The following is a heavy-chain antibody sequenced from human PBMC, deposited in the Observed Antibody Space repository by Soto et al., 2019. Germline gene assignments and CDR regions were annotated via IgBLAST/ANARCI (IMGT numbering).Heavy chain of an antibody. J-gene: IGHJ3*01. CDR3: ARDRGGDVGQFLFPDGFDL. V-gene: IGHV3-48*03. CDR2: IGGSGGTK. D-gene: IGHD3-10*01. CDR1: GFSFSSYE. Sequence: PGGSLRLSCAASGFSFSSYEMNWVRQAPGKGLEWISYIGGSGGTKYSADSVKGRFIISRDNAQNSLYLQMNSLRVEDTAVYYFARDRGGDVGQFLFPDGFDLWGQGTMVTVSS.